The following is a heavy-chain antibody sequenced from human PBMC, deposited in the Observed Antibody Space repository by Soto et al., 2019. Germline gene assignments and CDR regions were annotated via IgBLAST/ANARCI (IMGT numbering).Heavy chain of an antibody. CDR1: GGSISSYY. D-gene: IGHD1-26*01. V-gene: IGHV4-59*01. J-gene: IGHJ4*02. CDR3: ARGGYYGKDFDY. CDR2: IYYSGST. Sequence: LSLACTVSGGSISSYYWSWIRQPPGKGLEWIGYIYYSGSTNYNPSLKSRVTISVDTSKNQFSLKLSSVTAADTAVYYCARGGYYGKDFDYWGQGTLVTVSS.